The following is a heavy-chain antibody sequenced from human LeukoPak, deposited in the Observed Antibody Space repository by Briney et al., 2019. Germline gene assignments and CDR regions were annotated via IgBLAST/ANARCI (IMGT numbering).Heavy chain of an antibody. Sequence: SETLSLTCTVSGGSISSGDYYWSWIRQPPGKGLEWIGYIYYSGSTYYNPSLKSRVTISVDTSKNQFSLKLSSVTAADTAVYYCARGGTAAADTDYWGQGTLVTVSS. CDR2: IYYSGST. D-gene: IGHD6-13*01. V-gene: IGHV4-30-4*08. CDR3: ARGGTAAADTDY. J-gene: IGHJ4*02. CDR1: GGSISSGDYY.